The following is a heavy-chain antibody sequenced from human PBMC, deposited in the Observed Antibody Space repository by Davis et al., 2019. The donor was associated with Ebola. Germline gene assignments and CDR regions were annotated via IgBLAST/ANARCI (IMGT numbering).Heavy chain of an antibody. Sequence: SETLSLTCTVSGGSISSYYWSWIRQLPGKGLEWIGYIYYSGSTNYNPSLKSRVTISVDTSKNQFSLKLSSVTAADTAVYYCARDVRYFDYWGQGTLVTVSS. J-gene: IGHJ4*02. CDR3: ARDVRYFDY. CDR2: IYYSGST. V-gene: IGHV4-59*01. D-gene: IGHD3-3*01. CDR1: GGSISSYY.